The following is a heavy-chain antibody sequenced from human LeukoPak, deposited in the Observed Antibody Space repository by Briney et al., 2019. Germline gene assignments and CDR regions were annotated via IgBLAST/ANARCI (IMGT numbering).Heavy chain of an antibody. Sequence: PGGSLRLSCAASGFTFSNYWMNWVRQAPGKGLDWVASIGQDGSENYYVDSVKGRFTISRDNAKNSLYLQMNSLRVEDTAVSYCARGGGWYFDYWGQGALITASS. V-gene: IGHV3-7*01. CDR2: IGQDGSEN. CDR3: ARGGGWYFDY. CDR1: GFTFSNYW. D-gene: IGHD6-19*01. J-gene: IGHJ4*02.